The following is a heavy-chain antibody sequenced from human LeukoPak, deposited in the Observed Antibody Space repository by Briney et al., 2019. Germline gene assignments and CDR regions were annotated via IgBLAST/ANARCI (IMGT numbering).Heavy chain of an antibody. J-gene: IGHJ5*02. CDR1: GYTVTHNP. V-gene: IGHV3-64D*06. Sequence: GESLILAFSTSGYTVTHNPIHWVRQTPGKGLEYVSPFDATGRTTYYAGSVKGRFTMSRDDSKNTLYLHMSSLRPEDTAIYYCYCRDDLPAWGQGTLVTISS. D-gene: IGHD5-24*01. CDR3: YCRDDLPA. CDR2: FDATGRTT.